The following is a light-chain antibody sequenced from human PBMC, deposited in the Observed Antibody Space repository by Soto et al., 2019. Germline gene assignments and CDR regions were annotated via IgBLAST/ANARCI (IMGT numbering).Light chain of an antibody. V-gene: IGLV2-14*01. CDR1: TSDVGGYNY. J-gene: IGLJ1*01. Sequence: QSALPQPASVSGYPGQSITISCTGTTSDVGGYNYASWYQQQPGKVPKLLIHEVSNRPSGVPNRFAGSKYGNTASLTISGLQAEDEADYCCLSKPTCSSYVFGTGTKVTVL. CDR2: EVS. CDR3: LSKPTCSSYV.